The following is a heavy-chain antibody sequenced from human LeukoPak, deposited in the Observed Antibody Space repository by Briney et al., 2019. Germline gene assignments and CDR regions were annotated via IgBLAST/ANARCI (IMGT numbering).Heavy chain of an antibody. D-gene: IGHD5-18*01. Sequence: GAAVKVSCKASGYTFTGNYMHWVRQAHGQGLEWMGLINPNSGGTNYAQKFQGRVTMTRDTSISTAYMELSRLRSDDTAVYYCARDLTAMVFDYWGQGTLVTVSS. V-gene: IGHV1-2*02. CDR1: GYTFTGNY. CDR3: ARDLTAMVFDY. CDR2: INPNSGGT. J-gene: IGHJ4*02.